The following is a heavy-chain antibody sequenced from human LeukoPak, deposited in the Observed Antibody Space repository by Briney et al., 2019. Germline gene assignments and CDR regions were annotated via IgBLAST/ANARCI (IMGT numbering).Heavy chain of an antibody. CDR1: GDSVSSNSAA. Sequence: SQTLSLTCAISGDSVSSNSAAWNWIRQSPSRGLEWLGRTYYRSKWYNDYAVSVKSRITINPDTSKNQFSLQLNSVTPEDTAVYYCARDFYGGNSRGYYYYMDVWGKGTTVTVSS. J-gene: IGHJ6*03. CDR2: TYYRSKWYN. D-gene: IGHD4-23*01. V-gene: IGHV6-1*01. CDR3: ARDFYGGNSRGYYYYMDV.